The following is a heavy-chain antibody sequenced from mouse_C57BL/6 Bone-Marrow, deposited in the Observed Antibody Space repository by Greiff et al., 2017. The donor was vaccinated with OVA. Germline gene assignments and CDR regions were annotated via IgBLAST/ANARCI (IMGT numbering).Heavy chain of an antibody. CDR1: GFSFNTYA. V-gene: IGHV10-1*01. D-gene: IGHD2-10*01. J-gene: IGHJ3*01. CDR2: IRSKSNNYAT. CDR3: VRPRQALLLAY. Sequence: VQLKESGGGLVQPKGSLKLSCAASGFSFNTYAMNWVRQAPGKGLEWVARIRSKSNNYATYYADSVKDKFTISRDDSESMLYLQMNNLKTEDTAMYYCVRPRQALLLAYWGQGTLVTVSA.